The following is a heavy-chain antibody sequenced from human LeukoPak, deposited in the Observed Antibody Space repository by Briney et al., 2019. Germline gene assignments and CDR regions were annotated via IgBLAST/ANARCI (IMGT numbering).Heavy chain of an antibody. D-gene: IGHD5-18*01. CDR2: ISSSGSTI. V-gene: IGHV3-48*03. CDR3: ARLWSWGFDP. J-gene: IGHJ5*02. CDR1: GFPFSSYE. Sequence: GGSLRLSCAASGFPFSSYEMNWARQAPGKGLEWVSYISSSGSTIYYADSVKGRFTISRDNAKNSLYLQMNSLRAEDTAVYYCARLWSWGFDPWGQGTLVTVSS.